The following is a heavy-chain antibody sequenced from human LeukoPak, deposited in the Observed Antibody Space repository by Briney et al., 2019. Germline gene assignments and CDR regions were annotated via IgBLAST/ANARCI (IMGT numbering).Heavy chain of an antibody. D-gene: IGHD4-17*01. V-gene: IGHV4-39*07. J-gene: IGHJ5*02. Sequence: SETLSLTCTVSGGSISSSSYHWGWIRQPPGKGLEWIGSIHYSGSTYYNPSLKSRVTISVDMSKNQCSLKLSSVTAADTAVYYCARGTMTTVTSPFDPWGQGTLVTVSS. CDR2: IHYSGST. CDR1: GGSISSSSYH. CDR3: ARGTMTTVTSPFDP.